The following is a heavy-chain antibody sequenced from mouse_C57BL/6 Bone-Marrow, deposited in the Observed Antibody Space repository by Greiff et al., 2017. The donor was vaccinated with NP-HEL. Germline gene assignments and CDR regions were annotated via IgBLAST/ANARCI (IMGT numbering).Heavy chain of an antibody. Sequence: QVQLQQPGAELVRPGTSVKLSCKASGYTFTSYWMHWVKQRPGQGLEWIGVIDPSDSYTNYNQKFKGKATLTVDTSSSTAYMQLSSLTSEDSAVYYCARSYGNYVYYFDYWGQGTTLTVSS. CDR1: GYTFTSYW. D-gene: IGHD2-1*01. J-gene: IGHJ2*01. CDR2: IDPSDSYT. CDR3: ARSYGNYVYYFDY. V-gene: IGHV1-59*01.